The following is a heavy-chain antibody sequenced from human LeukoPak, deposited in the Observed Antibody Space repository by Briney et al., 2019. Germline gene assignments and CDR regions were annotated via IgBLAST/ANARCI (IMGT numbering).Heavy chain of an antibody. CDR1: GFTFSSYG. V-gene: IGHV3-30*02. Sequence: GGSLRLSCAASGFTFSSYGMHWVRQAPGKGLEWVAFIRYDGSNKYYADSVKGRFTISRDNSKNTLYLQMNSLRAEDTAVYYCAKSKNRGVRYFDWLLSDYWGQGTLVTVSS. J-gene: IGHJ4*02. CDR3: AKSKNRGVRYFDWLLSDY. D-gene: IGHD3-9*01. CDR2: IRYDGSNK.